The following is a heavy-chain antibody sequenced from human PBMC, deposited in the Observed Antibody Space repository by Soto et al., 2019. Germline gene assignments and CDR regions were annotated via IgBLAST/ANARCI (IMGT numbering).Heavy chain of an antibody. CDR2: IYYSVST. CDR1: GGSISSSSYY. CDR3: ASLMGASPGIILRGIAVADAGWFDP. D-gene: IGHD6-19*01. V-gene: IGHV4-39*01. J-gene: IGHJ5*02. Sequence: SETLSLTCTVSGGSISSSSYYCGWIRQPPGKGLEWIGSIYYSVSTYYNPSLKSRVTISVDTSKDQFSLKLSSVTAADTAVYYCASLMGASPGIILRGIAVADAGWFDPWGQGTMVTVSS.